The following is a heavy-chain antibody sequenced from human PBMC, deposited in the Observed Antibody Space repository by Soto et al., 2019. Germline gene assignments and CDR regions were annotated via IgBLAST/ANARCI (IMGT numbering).Heavy chain of an antibody. CDR2: IYHSGST. CDR3: ARVSGRYYYRMDV. V-gene: IGHV4-4*02. CDR1: GGSISSSNW. J-gene: IGHJ6*02. Sequence: QVQLQESGPGLVKPSGTLSLTCAVSGGSISSSNWGSWVRQPPCKGLEWIGEIYHSGSTSYNPSLQRRVTISVDKSKTQFSLKLSSVTAAATAVYYCARVSGRYYYRMDVWGQGTTVTVSS. D-gene: IGHD1-26*01.